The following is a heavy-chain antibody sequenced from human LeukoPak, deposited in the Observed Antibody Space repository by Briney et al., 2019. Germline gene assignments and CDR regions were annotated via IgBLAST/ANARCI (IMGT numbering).Heavy chain of an antibody. CDR1: GYTFTGYY. Sequence: ASVKVSCKAAGYTFTGYYMHWVRQAPGPGLEWMGLINPNSGGTNTAQKFPGRVTMTRDTSISTAYMELSRLRSDDTAVYYCARKYYYDSSGYGNCFDPWGQGTLVTVSS. CDR3: ARKYYYDSSGYGNCFDP. D-gene: IGHD3-22*01. CDR2: INPNSGGT. V-gene: IGHV1-2*02. J-gene: IGHJ5*02.